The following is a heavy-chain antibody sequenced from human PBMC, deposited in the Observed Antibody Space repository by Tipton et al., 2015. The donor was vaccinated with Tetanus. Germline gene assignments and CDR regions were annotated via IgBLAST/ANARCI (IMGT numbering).Heavy chain of an antibody. Sequence: TLSLTCTVSGDSISSNYWSWIRQPAGKGPEWIGRIYINGRNNYNPSLKSRVTMSIDTSKNQFSLNLRSVTAADTAVYYCARDRGFTTYNYFDPWGQGTLVIVSS. D-gene: IGHD5-24*01. CDR2: IYINGRN. CDR3: ARDRGFTTYNYFDP. CDR1: GDSISSNY. V-gene: IGHV4-4*07. J-gene: IGHJ5*02.